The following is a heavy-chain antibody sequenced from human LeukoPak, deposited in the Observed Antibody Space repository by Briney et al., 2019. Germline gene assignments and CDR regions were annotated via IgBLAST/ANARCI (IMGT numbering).Heavy chain of an antibody. Sequence: GASVKVSCTASGYTFTSYDINWVRQATGQGLEWMGWMNPNSGNTGYAQKFQGRVTMTRNTSISTAYMELSSLRSEDTAVYYCTSSRGGSYFFDYWGQGALVTVSS. CDR1: GYTFTSYD. D-gene: IGHD1-26*01. J-gene: IGHJ4*02. V-gene: IGHV1-8*01. CDR3: TSSRGGSYFFDY. CDR2: MNPNSGNT.